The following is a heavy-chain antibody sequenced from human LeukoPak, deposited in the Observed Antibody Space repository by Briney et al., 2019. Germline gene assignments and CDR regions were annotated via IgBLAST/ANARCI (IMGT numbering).Heavy chain of an antibody. CDR2: IYHSGST. D-gene: IGHD3-10*01. Sequence: PSQTLSLTCTVSGGSISSGGYYWSWIRQPPGKGLEWIGYIYHSGSTYYNPSLKSRVTISVDRSKNQFSLKLSSVAAADTAVYYCAKGDGSGVLNYYYYYMGVWGKGTTVTVSS. CDR3: AKGDGSGVLNYYYYYMGV. V-gene: IGHV4-30-2*01. CDR1: GGSISSGGYY. J-gene: IGHJ6*03.